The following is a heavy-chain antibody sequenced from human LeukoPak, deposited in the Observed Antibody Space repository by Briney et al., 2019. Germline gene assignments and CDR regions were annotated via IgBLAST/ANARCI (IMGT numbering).Heavy chain of an antibody. J-gene: IGHJ4*02. V-gene: IGHV3-23*01. CDR2: ISGSGSST. Sequence: GGSLRLSCAASGFTFSNCAMSWVRQAPEKELEWVSGISGSGSSTYYADSVKGRFTISRDDSENTLSLQMNSLRADDTAIYYCAKSCNSGNCYYNYWGQGTLVTVS. CDR3: AKSCNSGNCYYNY. D-gene: IGHD2/OR15-2a*01. CDR1: GFTFSNCA.